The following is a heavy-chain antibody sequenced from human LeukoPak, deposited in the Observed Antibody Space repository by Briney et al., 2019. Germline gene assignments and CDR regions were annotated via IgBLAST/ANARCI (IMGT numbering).Heavy chain of an antibody. V-gene: IGHV4-31*03. Sequence: SETLSLTCTVSGGSISSGGYYWSWIRQHPGKGLERVGYIYYSGSTYYNPSLKSRVTISVDTSKNQFSLKLSSVTAADTAVYYCARESASSIAVAGITWDWGQGTLVTVSS. D-gene: IGHD6-19*01. J-gene: IGHJ4*02. CDR1: GGSISSGGYY. CDR3: ARESASSIAVAGITWD. CDR2: IYYSGST.